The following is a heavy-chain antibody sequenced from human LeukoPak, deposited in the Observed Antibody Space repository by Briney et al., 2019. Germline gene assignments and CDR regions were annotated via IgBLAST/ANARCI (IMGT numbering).Heavy chain of an antibody. CDR2: INWSGSST. CDR3: AGGDSSGWYFDL. J-gene: IGHJ2*01. D-gene: IGHD6-19*01. CDR1: GFTFHDHG. Sequence: PGGSLKLSCAASGFTFHDHGMTWVRQAPGKGLEWVSGINWSGSSTGYADSVKGRFTISRDNAKNSLSLQMNGLRVDDTALYYCAGGDSSGWYFDLWGRGTLVTVSS. V-gene: IGHV3-20*04.